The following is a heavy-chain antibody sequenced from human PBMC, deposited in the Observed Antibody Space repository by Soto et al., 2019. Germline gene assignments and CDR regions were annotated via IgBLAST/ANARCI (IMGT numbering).Heavy chain of an antibody. Sequence: PGGSLRLSCAASGFTFSDYYMSWIRQAPGKGLEWVSYISSSGSTIYYEDSVKGRFTISRDNAKNSLYLEMNSLSAEDTALYYCARESEDLTSNFDYWGQGTLVTVSS. CDR3: ARESEDLTSNFDY. CDR2: ISSSGSTI. V-gene: IGHV3-11*04. J-gene: IGHJ4*02. CDR1: GFTFSDYY.